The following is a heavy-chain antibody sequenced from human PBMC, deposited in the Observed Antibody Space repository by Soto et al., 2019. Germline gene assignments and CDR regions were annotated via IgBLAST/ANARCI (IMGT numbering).Heavy chain of an antibody. CDR2: IKSKTDGGTT. Sequence: GSLRLSCAASGFTFSNAWMSWVRQAPGKGLEWVGRIKSKTDGGTTDYAAPVKGRFTISRDDSKNTLYLQMNSLKTEDTAVYYCTTVWSNYYDSSGYPLWAFDIWGQGTMVTVSS. CDR3: TTVWSNYYDSSGYPLWAFDI. J-gene: IGHJ3*02. V-gene: IGHV3-15*01. D-gene: IGHD3-22*01. CDR1: GFTFSNAW.